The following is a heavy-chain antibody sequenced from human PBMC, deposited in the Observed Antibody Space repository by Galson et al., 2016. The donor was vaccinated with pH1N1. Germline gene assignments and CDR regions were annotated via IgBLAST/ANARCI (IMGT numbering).Heavy chain of an antibody. V-gene: IGHV1-69*06. D-gene: IGHD4-17*01. Sequence: SVKVSCKASGGTFNNSPISWLRQAPGHGLERMGRIIPIFGTTNYAQTFQGRVTITADNSTSRAYMELSSLRSEDTAVYYCARGQASVSTAYYYGMDGWGQGTTVTVSS. CDR2: IIPIFGTT. CDR1: GGTFNNSP. J-gene: IGHJ6*02. CDR3: ARGQASVSTAYYYGMDG.